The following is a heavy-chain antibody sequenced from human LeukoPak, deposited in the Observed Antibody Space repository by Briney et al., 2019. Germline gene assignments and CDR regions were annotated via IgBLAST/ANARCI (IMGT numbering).Heavy chain of an antibody. CDR2: ISYDGSNK. D-gene: IGHD6-19*01. CDR1: GFTFSSYA. J-gene: IGHJ4*02. CDR3: ARGTPYSSGWYRYGVEY. V-gene: IGHV3-30-3*01. Sequence: PGGSLRLSCAASGFTFSSYAMHWVRQAPGKGLEWVAVISYDGSNKYYADSVKGRFTISRDNSKNTLYLQINSLRAEDTAVYYCARGTPYSSGWYRYGVEYWGQGTLVTGSS.